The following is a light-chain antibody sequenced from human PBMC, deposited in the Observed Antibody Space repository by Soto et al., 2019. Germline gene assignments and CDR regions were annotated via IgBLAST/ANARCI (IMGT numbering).Light chain of an antibody. J-gene: IGLJ1*01. Sequence: QSVLTQPPSASGTPGQRVTISCSGSSSNIGSNTVNWYQQLPGTAPKLLIYSSNQRPSGVPDRSSGSKSGTSASLAISGLQSEDEADYYCEAWDYSLNGYVFGTGTKVTVL. V-gene: IGLV1-44*01. CDR2: SSN. CDR3: EAWDYSLNGYV. CDR1: SSNIGSNT.